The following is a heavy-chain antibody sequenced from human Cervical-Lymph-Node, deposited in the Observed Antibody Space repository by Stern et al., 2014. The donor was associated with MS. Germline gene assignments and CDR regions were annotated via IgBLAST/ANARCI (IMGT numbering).Heavy chain of an antibody. CDR3: ARDITGSSAYFAY. Sequence: EVQLEESGGDLVQPGRSLRLSCAAFGFTFDDYAMHWVRQAPGQGLEWVAGISWNSGTIGYADSVKGRFTTSRDNAYSSLYLQMNSLRPEDTALYYCARDITGSSAYFAYWGQGTLVTVSS. CDR1: GFTFDDYA. CDR2: ISWNSGTI. J-gene: IGHJ4*02. V-gene: IGHV3-9*01. D-gene: IGHD1-14*01.